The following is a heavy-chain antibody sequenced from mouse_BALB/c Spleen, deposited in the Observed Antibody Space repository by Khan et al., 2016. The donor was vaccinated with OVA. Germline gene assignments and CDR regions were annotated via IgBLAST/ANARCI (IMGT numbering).Heavy chain of an antibody. Sequence: VQLQESGPGLVAPSQSLSITCTVSGFSLTGYGVNWVRQPPGKGLEWLGMIWGDGSKDYNSALNSRLSIIKENSKSQVFLKMNNLQTDDTARYYCSRAYYAAYREAMDFWGQGNSVTVSS. J-gene: IGHJ4*01. CDR1: GFSLTGYG. D-gene: IGHD2-13*01. V-gene: IGHV2-6-7*01. CDR3: SRAYYAAYREAMDF. CDR2: IWGDGSK.